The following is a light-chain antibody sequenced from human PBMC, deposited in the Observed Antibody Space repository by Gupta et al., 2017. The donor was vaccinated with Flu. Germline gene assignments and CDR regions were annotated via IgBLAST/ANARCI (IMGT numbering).Light chain of an antibody. CDR1: QSISNY. CDR3: QQSYSSLPIT. J-gene: IGKJ5*01. V-gene: IGKV1-39*01. Sequence: DIQVTQSPSSLSASVGDRVTITCRASQSISNYLNWYQQKPGKAPELLIYAASSLQSGVPSRFSGSGSGTDFTLTISSLQPEDFATYYCQQSYSSLPITFGQGTRLEIK. CDR2: AAS.